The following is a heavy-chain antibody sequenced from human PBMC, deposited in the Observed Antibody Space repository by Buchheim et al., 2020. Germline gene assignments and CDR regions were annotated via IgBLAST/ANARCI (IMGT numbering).Heavy chain of an antibody. CDR1: GFTFSGYS. J-gene: IGHJ6*02. Sequence: EVQLLESGGGLVQPGGSLRLSCAASGFTFSGYSMSWARQSPRKGLEWVDGVGRDGSYTYYGDSGKGRFTISRDNSKNRGYLEMNGLRVDDTAIYYCVKDRPCTNCSPMDVWGQGTT. D-gene: IGHD2-8*01. V-gene: IGHV3-23*01. CDR2: VGRDGSYT. CDR3: VKDRPCTNCSPMDV.